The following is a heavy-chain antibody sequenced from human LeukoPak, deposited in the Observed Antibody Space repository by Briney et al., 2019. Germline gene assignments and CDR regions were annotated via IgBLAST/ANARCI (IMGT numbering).Heavy chain of an antibody. Sequence: PGGSLRLSCAASGLTFSNYEKNWVRQAPGKGLEWLSYISSSSNMIFYAESVKGRFTISRDNAKNSLYLQMNSLGAEDTAIYYCATASGGWYRYYFDSWGQGILVTVSS. CDR3: ATASGGWYRYYFDS. CDR1: GLTFSNYE. D-gene: IGHD6-13*01. V-gene: IGHV3-48*03. CDR2: ISSSSNMI. J-gene: IGHJ4*02.